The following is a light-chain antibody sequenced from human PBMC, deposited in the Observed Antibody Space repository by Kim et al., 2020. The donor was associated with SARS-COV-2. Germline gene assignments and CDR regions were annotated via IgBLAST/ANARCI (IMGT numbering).Light chain of an antibody. Sequence: SSSPGERATLSCRASQNVNDDIAWYQQKPGQAPSLLIYEASTRAPGIPARFSGSGSGTDFTLTISSLEPEDFAVYHCQQRSRWPPTFGQGTKVEI. CDR1: QNVNDD. J-gene: IGKJ1*01. CDR3: QQRSRWPPT. CDR2: EAS. V-gene: IGKV3-11*01.